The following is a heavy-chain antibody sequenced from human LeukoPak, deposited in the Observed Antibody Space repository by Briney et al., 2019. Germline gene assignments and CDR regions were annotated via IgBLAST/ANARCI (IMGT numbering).Heavy chain of an antibody. Sequence: PGGSLRLSCAASGFTFSSYTMSWIRQPPGKGLEWIGYIYYSGSTNYNPSLKSRVTISVDTSKNQFSLKLSSVTAADTAVYYCARSYRYSSSWRHFDYWGQGTLVTVSS. J-gene: IGHJ4*02. CDR3: ARSYRYSSSWRHFDY. D-gene: IGHD6-13*01. V-gene: IGHV4-59*01. CDR2: IYYSGST. CDR1: GFTFSSYT.